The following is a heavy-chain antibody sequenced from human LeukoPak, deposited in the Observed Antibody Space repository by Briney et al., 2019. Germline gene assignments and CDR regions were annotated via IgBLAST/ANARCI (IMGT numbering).Heavy chain of an antibody. Sequence: ASVKVSCKTSGGTFNSYDISWVRQAPGQGLEWMGRVIPFLGTANYAQKFQGRVTFTADKSTGTVYMDLISLKSEDTAVYYCARPQEGGYSHGYGDWGQGTLVTVSS. J-gene: IGHJ4*02. CDR1: GGTFNSYD. D-gene: IGHD5-18*01. V-gene: IGHV1-69*04. CDR3: ARPQEGGYSHGYGD. CDR2: VIPFLGTA.